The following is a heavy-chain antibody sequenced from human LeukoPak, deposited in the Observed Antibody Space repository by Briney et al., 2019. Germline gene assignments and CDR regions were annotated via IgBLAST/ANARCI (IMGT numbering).Heavy chain of an antibody. CDR3: ARAAAGDDAFDI. V-gene: IGHV4-4*07. D-gene: IGHD6-13*01. CDR1: GGSINSYY. CDR2: IYTSGTT. Sequence: SETLSLTCTVSGGSINSYYWSWIRQPAGKGLEWIGRIYTSGTTNYNPSLKSRVTRSVDTSKKQFSLKLSSVTAADTAVYYCARAAAGDDAFDIWGQGTMVTVSS. J-gene: IGHJ3*02.